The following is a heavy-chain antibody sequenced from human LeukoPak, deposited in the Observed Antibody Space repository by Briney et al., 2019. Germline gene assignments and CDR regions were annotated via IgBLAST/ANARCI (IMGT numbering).Heavy chain of an antibody. J-gene: IGHJ6*02. V-gene: IGHV1-69*04. Sequence: SVKVSFKASGGTFSSSAITWVRQAPGQGLEWMGRIIPVLITSYAQKFQGSVTITADTSTSTVYMELSSLRSEETAVYYCARDQGLTAPPPYGLDVWGQGTTVIVSS. CDR3: ARDQGLTAPPPYGLDV. CDR1: GGTFSSSA. D-gene: IGHD5-18*01. CDR2: IIPVLIT.